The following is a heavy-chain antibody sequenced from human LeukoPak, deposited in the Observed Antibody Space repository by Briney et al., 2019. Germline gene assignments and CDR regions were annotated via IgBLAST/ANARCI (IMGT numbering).Heavy chain of an antibody. J-gene: IGHJ3*01. V-gene: IGHV3-30*03. CDR2: ISYDESGQ. CDR3: ARGWGSNVYASALDV. Sequence: GGSLRLSCTASKFTFSHYGMQWVRQAPGKGLEWVAVISYDESGQYYADSVKGRFTISRDNSKNTLYLQMSGLRAEDTAVYYCARGWGSNVYASALDVWGQGTVVTVSS. CDR1: KFTFSHYG. D-gene: IGHD3-16*01.